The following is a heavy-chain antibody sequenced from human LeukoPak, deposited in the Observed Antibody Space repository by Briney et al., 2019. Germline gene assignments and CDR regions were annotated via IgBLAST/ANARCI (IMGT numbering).Heavy chain of an antibody. CDR3: ARDLDYGVYADY. CDR1: GFTFSDYY. CDR2: ISGSGSTI. D-gene: IGHD4-17*01. J-gene: IGHJ4*02. V-gene: IGHV3-11*01. Sequence: PGGSLRLSCAASGFTFSDYYMSWIRQAPGKGLEWVSYISGSGSTIYYADSVKGRSTISRDNAKNSLYLQMNSLRAEDTAVYYCARDLDYGVYADYWGQGTLVTVSS.